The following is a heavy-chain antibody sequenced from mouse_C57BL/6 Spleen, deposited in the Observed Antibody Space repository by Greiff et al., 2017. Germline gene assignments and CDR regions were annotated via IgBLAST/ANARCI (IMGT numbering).Heavy chain of an antibody. CDR3: ARAYDYDEGVWYFDV. CDR1: GFTFSDYG. J-gene: IGHJ1*03. D-gene: IGHD2-4*01. V-gene: IGHV5-17*01. CDR2: ISSGSSTI. Sequence: EVMLVESGGGLVKPGGSLKLSCAASGFTFSDYGMHWVRQAPEKGLEWVAYISSGSSTIYYADTVKGRFTISRDNAKNTLFLQMTSLRSEDTAMYYCARAYDYDEGVWYFDVWGTGTTVTVSS.